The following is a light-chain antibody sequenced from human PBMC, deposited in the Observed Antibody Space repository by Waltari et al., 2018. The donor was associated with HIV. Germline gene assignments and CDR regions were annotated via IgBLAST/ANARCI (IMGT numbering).Light chain of an antibody. CDR3: SSYTSSDTVV. J-gene: IGLJ2*01. CDR2: EVS. CDR1: SSDVGGYNA. V-gene: IGLV2-14*01. Sequence: QSALTQPASVSGSPGQSISISCTGTSSDVGGYNAVSWYQQHPAKAPKLVILEVSKRPSGVSNRVSGSKSGNRASLTISGLQAEDEAYYYCSSYTSSDTVVFGGGTKVTVL.